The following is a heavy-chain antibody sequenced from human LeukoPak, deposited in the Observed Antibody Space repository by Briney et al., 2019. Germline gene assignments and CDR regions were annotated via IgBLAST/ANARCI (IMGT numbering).Heavy chain of an antibody. Sequence: GASGKVSCKVSGYSFTSYGVSWVRQAPGQGLEWMGWIRAFNGDTNYAQKFQGRVTMTTDASTSTVYMELRRLRSDDTALYYCARDRSNSDYWGQGTLVTVSS. CDR3: ARDRSNSDY. CDR1: GYSFTSYG. J-gene: IGHJ4*02. CDR2: IRAFNGDT. D-gene: IGHD5-24*01. V-gene: IGHV1-18*01.